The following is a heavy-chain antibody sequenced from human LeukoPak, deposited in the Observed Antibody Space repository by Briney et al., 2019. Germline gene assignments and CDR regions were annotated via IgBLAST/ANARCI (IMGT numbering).Heavy chain of an antibody. Sequence: PSETLSLTCAVSGGSISSSNWWGWVRQPPGKGLEWIGEIFHSGSTNYNPSLKSRVTISVDKSKNQFSLKLNSVTAADTAVYYCARGGNKWELDNWFDPWGQGTLVTVSS. D-gene: IGHD1-26*01. V-gene: IGHV4-4*02. J-gene: IGHJ5*02. CDR3: ARGGNKWELDNWFDP. CDR1: GGSISSSNW. CDR2: IFHSGST.